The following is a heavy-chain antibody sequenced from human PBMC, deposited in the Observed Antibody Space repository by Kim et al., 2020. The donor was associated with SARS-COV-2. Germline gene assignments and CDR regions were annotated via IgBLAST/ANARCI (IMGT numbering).Heavy chain of an antibody. V-gene: IGHV4-31*03. Sequence: SETLSLTCTVSGGSISSGGYYWSWIRQHPGKGLEWIGYIYYSGSTYYNPSLKSRVTISVDTSKNQFSLKLSSVTAAETAVYYCARAATNVVVVVVTVVAFDIWGQGTMVTVSS. CDR1: GGSISSGGYY. J-gene: IGHJ3*02. D-gene: IGHD2-15*01. CDR2: IYYSGST. CDR3: ARAATNVVVVVVTVVAFDI.